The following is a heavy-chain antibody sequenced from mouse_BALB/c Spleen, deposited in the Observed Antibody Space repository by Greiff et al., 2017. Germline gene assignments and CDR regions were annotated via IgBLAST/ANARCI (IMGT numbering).Heavy chain of an antibody. CDR2: ISSGSSTI. Sequence: EVQLQESGGGLVQPGGSRKLSCAASGFTFSSFGMHWVRQAPEKGLEWVAYISSGSSTIYYADTVKGQFTISRDNPKNTLFLQMTSLRSEDTAMYYCASSYDVFAYWGQGTLVTVSA. D-gene: IGHD2-12*01. V-gene: IGHV5-17*02. CDR3: ASSYDVFAY. J-gene: IGHJ3*01. CDR1: GFTFSSFG.